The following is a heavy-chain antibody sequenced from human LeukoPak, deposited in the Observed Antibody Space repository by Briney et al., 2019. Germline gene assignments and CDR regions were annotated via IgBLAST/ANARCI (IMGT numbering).Heavy chain of an antibody. Sequence: GGSLRLSCAASGFTFSSYSMNWVRQAPGKGLVRVSRINSDGSSISYADSVKGRFTISRDNAKNTLYLQMNSLRVEDTAVYYCVRDGYCSRGTCYGKDYWGQGTLVTVSS. CDR1: GFTFSSYS. V-gene: IGHV3-74*01. CDR2: INSDGSSI. D-gene: IGHD2-2*03. CDR3: VRDGYCSRGTCYGKDY. J-gene: IGHJ4*02.